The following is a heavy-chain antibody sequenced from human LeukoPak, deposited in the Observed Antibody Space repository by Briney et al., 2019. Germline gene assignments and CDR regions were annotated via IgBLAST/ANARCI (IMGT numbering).Heavy chain of an antibody. J-gene: IGHJ4*02. Sequence: PSETLSLTCTVSGGSISIHYWSWIRQPAGKGLEWIGRIYASGSPNYNPSLKSRVTMSLDTSTNQFSLKLSSVTAADTAVYFYARATNDYAGDFDYWGQGTPVIVSS. CDR1: GGSISIHY. D-gene: IGHD4-23*01. CDR3: ARATNDYAGDFDY. CDR2: IYASGSP. V-gene: IGHV4-4*07.